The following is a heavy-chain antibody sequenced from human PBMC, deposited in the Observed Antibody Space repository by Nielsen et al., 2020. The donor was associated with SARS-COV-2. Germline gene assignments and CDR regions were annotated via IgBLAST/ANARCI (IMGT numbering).Heavy chain of an antibody. Sequence: GGSLRLSCAASGFTFSSYAMHWVRQAPGKGLEWVAVISYDGSNKYYADSVKGRFTISRDNSKNTLYLQMNSLRAEDTAVYYCASHYYDSSGFRTDAFDIWGQGTMVTVSS. V-gene: IGHV3-30-3*01. CDR2: ISYDGSNK. CDR1: GFTFSSYA. CDR3: ASHYYDSSGFRTDAFDI. D-gene: IGHD3-22*01. J-gene: IGHJ3*02.